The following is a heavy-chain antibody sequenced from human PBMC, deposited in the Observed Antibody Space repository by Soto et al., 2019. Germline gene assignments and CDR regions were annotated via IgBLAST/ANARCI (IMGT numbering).Heavy chain of an antibody. D-gene: IGHD3-3*01. CDR2: IYYSGST. CDR3: ARHSSFSSRARRVPVFDY. CDR1: GGSISSYY. Sequence: PSETLSLTCTVSGGSISSYYWSWIRQSPGKGLEWIGYIYYSGSTNYNPSLKSRVTISVDTSKNQFSLKLSSVTAADTAVYYCARHSSFSSRARRVPVFDYWGQGTLVTVSS. V-gene: IGHV4-59*08. J-gene: IGHJ4*02.